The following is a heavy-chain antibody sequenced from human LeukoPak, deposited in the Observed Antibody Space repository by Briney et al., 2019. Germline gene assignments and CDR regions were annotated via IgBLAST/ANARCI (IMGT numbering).Heavy chain of an antibody. J-gene: IGHJ4*02. CDR2: ISAYNGNT. CDR3: ARVNGYCTSTSCHDY. D-gene: IGHD2-2*01. V-gene: IGHV1-18*01. Sequence: ASVKVSCKASGYTFTSYGISWVRQAPGQGLEWMGWISAYNGNTNYAQKLQGRVTMTTDTSTSTDTSTNTAYMELRSLTSDDTAVYYCARVNGYCTSTSCHDYWGQGTLVTVSS. CDR1: GYTFTSYG.